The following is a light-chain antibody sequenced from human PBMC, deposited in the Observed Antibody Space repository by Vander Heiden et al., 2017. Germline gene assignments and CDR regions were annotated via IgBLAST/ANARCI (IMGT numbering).Light chain of an antibody. CDR1: RSDTGSKS. CDR3: ATWDDSLNDWV. CDR2: RDD. V-gene: IGLV1-44*01. J-gene: IGLJ3*02. Sequence: SVLPQPPSASGTPGPRVTISCSRGRSDTGSKSVDWYQQFPGTAPKLLIYRDDQRPSGVPGRFSGSKSGSSASLAISGLQSEDEAEYYCATWDDSLNDWVFGGGTKLTVL.